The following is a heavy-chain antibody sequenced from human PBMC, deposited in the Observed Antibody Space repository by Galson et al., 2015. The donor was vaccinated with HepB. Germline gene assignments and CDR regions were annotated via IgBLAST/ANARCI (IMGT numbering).Heavy chain of an antibody. Sequence: SLRLSCAASGFTFSSYWLSWVRQAPGKGLEWVANIKQDGSEKYYVDSVKGRFTISRDNAKNSLYLQMNSLRAEDTAVYYCARAEGRWLPYYWGQGTLVTVSP. CDR3: ARAEGRWLPYY. CDR1: GFTFSSYW. J-gene: IGHJ4*02. D-gene: IGHD5-24*01. CDR2: IKQDGSEK. V-gene: IGHV3-7*01.